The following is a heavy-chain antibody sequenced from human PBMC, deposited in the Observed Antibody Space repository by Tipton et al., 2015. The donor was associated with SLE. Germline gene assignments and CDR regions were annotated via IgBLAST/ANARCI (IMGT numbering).Heavy chain of an antibody. Sequence: TLSLTCTVSGGSISSSSYYWGWIRQPPGKEPEWIGSVYYSGSSYYNPSLTSRVTISVDTSNNQFSLRLSSVTAADTAVYYCTRDRGRDYGDEGDYWGQGTLVTVSS. D-gene: IGHD4-17*01. CDR3: TRDRGRDYGDEGDY. V-gene: IGHV4-39*02. CDR2: VYYSGSS. CDR1: GGSISSSSYY. J-gene: IGHJ4*02.